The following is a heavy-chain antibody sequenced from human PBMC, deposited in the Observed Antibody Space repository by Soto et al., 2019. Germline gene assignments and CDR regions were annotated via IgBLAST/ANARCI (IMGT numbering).Heavy chain of an antibody. D-gene: IGHD6-19*01. J-gene: IGHJ4*02. CDR1: GYTFTSYG. Sequence: QVQLVQSGAEVKKPGASVKVSCKASGYTFTSYGISWVRQAPGQGLDWMGWISAYNGNTNYAQKLQGRVTMTTDTSTSTAYMEMSSLRSDDTAVYYCAREQPPPSGPGIAVAGPNFDYWGQGTLVTVSS. V-gene: IGHV1-18*01. CDR2: ISAYNGNT. CDR3: AREQPPPSGPGIAVAGPNFDY.